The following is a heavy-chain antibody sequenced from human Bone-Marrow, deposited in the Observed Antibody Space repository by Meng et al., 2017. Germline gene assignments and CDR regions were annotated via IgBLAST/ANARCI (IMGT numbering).Heavy chain of an antibody. CDR3: ASLYGDSSVWYLDL. Sequence: GQLKESAPGLVQPSQTLSLTCTVSGGSISSGNHYWSWIRQHPGKGLEYIGYIYYSGSTYYNPSLKSRVIISVDTSKNQFSLRLNSVTAADTAVYYCASLYGDSSVWYLDLWGRGTLVTVSS. D-gene: IGHD4-17*01. CDR1: GGSISSGNHY. J-gene: IGHJ2*01. V-gene: IGHV4-31*03. CDR2: IYYSGST.